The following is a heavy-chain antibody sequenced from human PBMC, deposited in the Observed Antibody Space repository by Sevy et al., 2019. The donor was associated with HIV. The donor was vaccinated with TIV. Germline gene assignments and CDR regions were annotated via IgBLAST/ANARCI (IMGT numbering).Heavy chain of an antibody. J-gene: IGHJ6*02. D-gene: IGHD3-22*01. CDR2: ISGSGGST. CDR3: AKGDRSFYGIDV. V-gene: IGHV3-23*01. Sequence: GGSLRLSCAASGFTFGTYVMNWVRQAPGKGLEWVSGISGSGGSTYYADSVKGRITISRDNSKKTVYLEMNSLRAEDTDVYYWAKGDRSFYGIDVWGQGTTVTVSS. CDR1: GFTFGTYV.